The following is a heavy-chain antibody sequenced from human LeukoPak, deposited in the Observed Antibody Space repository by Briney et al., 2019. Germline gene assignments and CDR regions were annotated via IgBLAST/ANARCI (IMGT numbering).Heavy chain of an antibody. CDR2: FDPEDGET. CDR3: ARTGIVGATSFYY. V-gene: IGHV1-24*01. CDR1: GYTLTELS. D-gene: IGHD1-26*01. Sequence: ASVKVSCKVSGYTLTELSMHWVRQAPGKGLEWMGGFDPEDGETIYAQKFQGRVTMTEDTSTDTAYMELRSLRSDDTAVYYCARTGIVGATSFYYWGQGTLVTVSS. J-gene: IGHJ4*02.